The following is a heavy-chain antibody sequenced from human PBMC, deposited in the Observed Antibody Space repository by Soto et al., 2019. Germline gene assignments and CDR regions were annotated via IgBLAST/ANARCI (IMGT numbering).Heavy chain of an antibody. D-gene: IGHD3-22*01. CDR1: GASVSSYY. CDR2: IYYSGST. Sequence: PSETLSLTCAVSGASVSSYYWNWIRQPPGKGLEWIGYIYYSGSTNYNPSLKSRVTISVDTSKNQFSLKLSSVTAADTAVYYCAREAYYDSSGSGFDYWGQGTLVTVSS. CDR3: AREAYYDSSGSGFDY. J-gene: IGHJ4*02. V-gene: IGHV4-59*02.